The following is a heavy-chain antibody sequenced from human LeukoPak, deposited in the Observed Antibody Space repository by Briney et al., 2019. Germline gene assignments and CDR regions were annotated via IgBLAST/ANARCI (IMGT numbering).Heavy chain of an antibody. J-gene: IGHJ4*02. CDR1: GFTFSRYE. CDR2: ISSGGGNI. CDR3: ARVQVVRGVRTNFDY. D-gene: IGHD3-10*01. V-gene: IGHV3-48*03. Sequence: GGSLRLSCAASGFTFSRYEMIWVRQAPGKGLEWVSYISSGGGNIYYADSVKGRFTISRDSAKSLLYLQMNSLRAEDTAVYYCARVQVVRGVRTNFDYWGQGTLVTVSS.